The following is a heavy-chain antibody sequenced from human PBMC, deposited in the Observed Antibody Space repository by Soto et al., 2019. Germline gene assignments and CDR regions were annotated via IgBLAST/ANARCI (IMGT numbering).Heavy chain of an antibody. CDR1: GDSVSSNSAA. Sequence: SQTLSLTCAISGDSVSSNSAAWNWIRQSPSKGLEWLGRAYYRSQWYYDSAVSVRSRITVIPDTSKNQFSLQLNSVTAADTAVYYCARGALITWNHLFFEYWGQGTPVTVSS. CDR2: AYYRSQWYY. CDR3: ARGALITWNHLFFEY. J-gene: IGHJ4*02. V-gene: IGHV6-1*01. D-gene: IGHD1-1*01.